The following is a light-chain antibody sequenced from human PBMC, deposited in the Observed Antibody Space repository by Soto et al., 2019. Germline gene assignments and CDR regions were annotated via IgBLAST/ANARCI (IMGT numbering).Light chain of an antibody. J-gene: IGLJ3*02. V-gene: IGLV1-44*01. CDR3: SAWDDSLNGWV. CDR1: SANIESNS. Sequence: QSVLRQSPSASGTPGQSVTISCSGSSANIESNSVNWYQQVPGTAPKLLIYSNNERPSGVPDRFSGSKSGTSASLAISGLQAEDEADYSCSAWDDSLNGWVFGGGTQL. CDR2: SNN.